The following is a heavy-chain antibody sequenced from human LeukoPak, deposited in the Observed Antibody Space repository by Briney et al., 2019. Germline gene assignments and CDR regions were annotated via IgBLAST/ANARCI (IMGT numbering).Heavy chain of an antibody. V-gene: IGHV3-23*01. Sequence: GGSLRLSCAASGFTFSDYYMSWIRQAPGKGLEWVSTISGSGDNTYYADSVKGRFTISRDNSKNTLYLQMNSLRAEDTAVYYCAKVTYGSGTYGAFDYWGQGTLVTVSS. D-gene: IGHD3-10*01. CDR2: ISGSGDNT. J-gene: IGHJ4*02. CDR1: GFTFSDYY. CDR3: AKVTYGSGTYGAFDY.